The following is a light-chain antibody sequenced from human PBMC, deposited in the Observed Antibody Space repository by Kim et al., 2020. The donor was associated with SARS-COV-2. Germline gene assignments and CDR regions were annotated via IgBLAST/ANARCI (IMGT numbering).Light chain of an antibody. CDR1: QSISTW. Sequence: ASVGERVTITCRASQSISTWLAWYQQKPGKAPELLIYMASSLKSGVPSRFSGSGSGTEFTLTISSLQPDDFATYYCQHYNSYSETFGPGTKVDIK. CDR3: QHYNSYSET. J-gene: IGKJ3*01. V-gene: IGKV1-5*03. CDR2: MAS.